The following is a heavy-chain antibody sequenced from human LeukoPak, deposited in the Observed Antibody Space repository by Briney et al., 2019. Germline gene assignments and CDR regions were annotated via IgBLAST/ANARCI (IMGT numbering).Heavy chain of an antibody. CDR1: GFTVSSNY. Sequence: PGGSLRLSCAASGFTVSSNYMSWVRQAPGKGLEWVSVIYSGGSTYYADSVKGRFTISRDNSKITLYLQMNSLRAEDTAVYYCAIRWFGELSLDYWGQGTLFTVSS. D-gene: IGHD3-10*01. CDR2: IYSGGST. CDR3: AIRWFGELSLDY. V-gene: IGHV3-53*01. J-gene: IGHJ4*02.